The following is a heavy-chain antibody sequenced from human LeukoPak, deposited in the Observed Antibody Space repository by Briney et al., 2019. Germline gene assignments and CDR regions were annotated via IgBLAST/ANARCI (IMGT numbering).Heavy chain of an antibody. V-gene: IGHV1-2*06. CDR2: INPNSGGT. J-gene: IGHJ6*02. CDR1: GYTFTGYY. Sequence: ASVKVSCEASGYTFTGYYLHWVRQAPGQGLEWMGRINPNSGGTNYAQKFQGRVTMTRDTSISTAYMELSRLRSDDTAVYYCATTYYYDSSGLPYGMDVWGQGTTVTVSS. CDR3: ATTYYYDSSGLPYGMDV. D-gene: IGHD3-22*01.